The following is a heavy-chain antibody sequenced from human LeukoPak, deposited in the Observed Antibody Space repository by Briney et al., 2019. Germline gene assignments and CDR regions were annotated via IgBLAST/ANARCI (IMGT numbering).Heavy chain of an antibody. Sequence: SVKVSCKASGGTFSSYAISWVRQAPGQGLEWMGGIIPIFGTANYAQKFQGRVTMTTDTSTSTAYMELRSLRSDDTAVYYCARDHVFITFGGVIAGYYFDYWGQGTLVTVSS. CDR1: GGTFSSYA. CDR2: IIPIFGTA. V-gene: IGHV1-69*05. J-gene: IGHJ4*02. CDR3: ARDHVFITFGGVIAGYYFDY. D-gene: IGHD3-16*02.